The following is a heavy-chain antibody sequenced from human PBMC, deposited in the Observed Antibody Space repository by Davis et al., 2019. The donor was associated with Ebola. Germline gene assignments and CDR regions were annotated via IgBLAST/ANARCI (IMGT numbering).Heavy chain of an antibody. D-gene: IGHD6-13*01. CDR1: GLPLINAW. J-gene: IGHJ4*02. Sequence: PGGSLRLSCPAPGLPLINAWMNWVRPAPRTGPEWVGRITSRSYGGTTEYIAPVKGRFIISREDSMNMVYLQMNSLKPEDTGVYYCTTDLQGAPGTGADYWGQGTQVTVSS. V-gene: IGHV3-15*01. CDR3: TTDLQGAPGTGADY. CDR2: ITSRSYGGTT.